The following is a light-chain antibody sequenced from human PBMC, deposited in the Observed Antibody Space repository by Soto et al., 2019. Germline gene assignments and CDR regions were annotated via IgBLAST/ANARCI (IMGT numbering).Light chain of an antibody. Sequence: EIVLTQSPGTLSLSPGERATLSCRASQTVSESLAWYQQKPGQAPRLLMYGASSRATGIPDRFSGSGSGTDFTLTISRLEPEDFAVYYCHQYSTSPRTFGQGTKVDI. V-gene: IGKV3-20*01. CDR1: QTVSES. CDR3: HQYSTSPRT. CDR2: GAS. J-gene: IGKJ1*01.